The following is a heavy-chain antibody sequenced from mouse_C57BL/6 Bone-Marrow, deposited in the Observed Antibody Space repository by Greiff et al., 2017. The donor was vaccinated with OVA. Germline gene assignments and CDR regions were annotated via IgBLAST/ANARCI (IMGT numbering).Heavy chain of an antibody. Sequence: QVQLQQPGAELVMPGASVKLSCKASGYTFTSYWMHWVQQRPGQGLEWIGEIDPSDSYTNYNQTFKGKSTLTVDNSSSTAYMQLSSLTSEDSAVYYCARRDLLLRWLYFDDWGQGTTLTAAS. CDR1: GYTFTSYW. CDR3: ARRDLLLRWLYFDD. D-gene: IGHD1-1*02. J-gene: IGHJ2*01. V-gene: IGHV1-69*01. CDR2: IDPSDSYT.